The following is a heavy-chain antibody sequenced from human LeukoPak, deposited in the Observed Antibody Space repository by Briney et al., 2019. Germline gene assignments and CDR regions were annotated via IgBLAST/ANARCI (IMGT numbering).Heavy chain of an antibody. D-gene: IGHD3-10*01. CDR2: IGRKANNYAT. V-gene: IGHV3-73*01. Sequence: PGGSLRLSCAASGFTFSGSAMHWVRQASGKGLEWVGCIGRKANNYATIYAASVKGRVTFFRDDSTSTAYLQMNSLRAEDTAVYYCARRWFGEDDAFDIWGQGTMVTVSS. CDR1: GFTFSGSA. J-gene: IGHJ3*02. CDR3: ARRWFGEDDAFDI.